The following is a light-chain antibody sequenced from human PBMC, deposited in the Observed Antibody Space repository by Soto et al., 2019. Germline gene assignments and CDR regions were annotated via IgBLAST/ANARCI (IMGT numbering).Light chain of an antibody. J-gene: IGKJ1*01. CDR2: AAS. CDR1: QDISTW. V-gene: IGKV1-12*01. CDR3: QLSYSTPGT. Sequence: DIQMTQSPSSVSASVGDRVPITCRASQDISTWLAWFQQKPGKAPKLLISAASSLQSGVPSRFSGSGSGTDFTLTISSLQTEDFATYYCQLSYSTPGTFGQGTKVDIK.